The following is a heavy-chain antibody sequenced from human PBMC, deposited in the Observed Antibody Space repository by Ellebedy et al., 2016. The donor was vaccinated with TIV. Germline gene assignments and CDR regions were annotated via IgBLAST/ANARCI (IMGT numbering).Heavy chain of an antibody. CDR2: ISSSGGTI. CDR1: GFTFSDYY. Sequence: PGGSLRLSCAASGFTFSDYYMSWIRQAPGKGLEGVSYISSSGGTIYYADSVKGRFTISRDNAKNSLYLQMNSLRAEDTDVYYCARDQGWAYPGSTRFDYWGQGTLVTVSS. V-gene: IGHV3-11*01. D-gene: IGHD3-10*01. CDR3: ARDQGWAYPGSTRFDY. J-gene: IGHJ4*03.